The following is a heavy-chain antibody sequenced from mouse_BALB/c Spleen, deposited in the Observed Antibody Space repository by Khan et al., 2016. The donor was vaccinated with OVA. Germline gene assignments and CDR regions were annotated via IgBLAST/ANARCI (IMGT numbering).Heavy chain of an antibody. J-gene: IGHJ3*01. D-gene: IGHD2-14*01. CDR1: GYTFTTYT. V-gene: IGHV1-4*01. CDR3: VREGAYYRSDGWFAY. Sequence: QIQLVQSGAELARPGASVKMSCKASGYTFTTYTIHWVKQRPGQGLEWIGYIIPSNDYTNYNQKFKDRATLTADKSSSTAYIQLSSLTSEDSAVYYCVREGAYYRSDGWFAYWGQGTLVTVSA. CDR2: IIPSNDYT.